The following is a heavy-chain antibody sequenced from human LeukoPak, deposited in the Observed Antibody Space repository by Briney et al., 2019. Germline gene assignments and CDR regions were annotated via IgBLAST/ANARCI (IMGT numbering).Heavy chain of an antibody. CDR3: ARDPPRIVVVVAATNYYGMDV. CDR2: ISAYNGNT. Sequence: ASVKVSCKASGYTFTSYGISWVRQAPGQGLERMGWISAYNGNTNYAQKLQGRVTMTTDTSTSTAYMELRSLRSDDTAVYYCARDPPRIVVVVAATNYYGMDVWGQGTTVTVSS. D-gene: IGHD2-15*01. J-gene: IGHJ6*02. V-gene: IGHV1-18*01. CDR1: GYTFTSYG.